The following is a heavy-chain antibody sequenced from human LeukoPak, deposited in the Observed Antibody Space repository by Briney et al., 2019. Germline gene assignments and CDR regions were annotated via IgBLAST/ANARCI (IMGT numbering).Heavy chain of an antibody. CDR2: ISGSGGST. CDR3: AKDRTLYQPLLGGMDV. Sequence: GGSQRLSCAGSGFTFSSYAMSWVRQAPGKGLEWVSAISGSGGSTYYADSVKGRFTISRDNSKNTLYLQMNSLRAEDTAVYYCAKDRTLYQPLLGGMDVWGQGTTVTVSS. D-gene: IGHD2-2*01. J-gene: IGHJ6*02. CDR1: GFTFSSYA. V-gene: IGHV3-23*01.